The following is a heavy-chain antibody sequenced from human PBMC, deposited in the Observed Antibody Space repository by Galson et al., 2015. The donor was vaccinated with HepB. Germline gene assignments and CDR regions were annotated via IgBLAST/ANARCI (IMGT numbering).Heavy chain of an antibody. CDR2: ISGSGGST. Sequence: SLRLSCAASGFTFSSYAMSWVRQAPGKGLEWVSAISGSGGSTYYADSVKGRFTISRDNSKNTLYLQMNSLRAEDTALHYCAKDRRYQLPPDAFDIWGQGTMVTVSS. D-gene: IGHD2-2*01. J-gene: IGHJ3*02. V-gene: IGHV3-23*01. CDR3: AKDRRYQLPPDAFDI. CDR1: GFTFSSYA.